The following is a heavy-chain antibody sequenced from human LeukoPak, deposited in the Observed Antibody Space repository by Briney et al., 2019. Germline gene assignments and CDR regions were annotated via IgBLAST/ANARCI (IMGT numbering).Heavy chain of an antibody. CDR2: IYSDGST. V-gene: IGHV3-53*01. Sequence: PGGSLRLSCAASGFTVSRNYMSWVRQAPGKGLEWVSEIYSDGSTYYAASVKGRFSISRDNSKNTVSLQMNSLRAEDTAVYYCAKDDRYCSGGSCYPGAPDYWGQGTLVTVSS. D-gene: IGHD2-15*01. CDR3: AKDDRYCSGGSCYPGAPDY. J-gene: IGHJ4*02. CDR1: GFTVSRNY.